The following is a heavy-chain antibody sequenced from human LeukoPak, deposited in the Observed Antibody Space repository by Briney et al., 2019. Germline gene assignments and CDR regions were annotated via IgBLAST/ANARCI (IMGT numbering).Heavy chain of an antibody. Sequence: ASVKVSCKASGGTFSSYAISWVRQAPGQRLEWMGWINAGNGNRRYSQNFQGRITITRDTSATTAYMELSSLRPEDTAVYYCARTTRSWYEDNDAFDIWGQGATVTVSS. CDR1: GGTFSSYA. V-gene: IGHV1-3*01. CDR3: ARTTRSWYEDNDAFDI. J-gene: IGHJ3*02. CDR2: INAGNGNR. D-gene: IGHD6-13*01.